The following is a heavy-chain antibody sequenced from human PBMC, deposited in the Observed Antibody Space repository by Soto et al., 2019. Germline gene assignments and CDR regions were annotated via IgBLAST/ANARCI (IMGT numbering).Heavy chain of an antibody. Sequence: SSETLSLTCAVSGGSISGSYYYWGWLRQSPGKGPEWIGSVFYTGFTSYNPSLESRVTISVDTSKNQFSLKLSSVTAADTAVYYCARGLGRYDFWSGYYTVYYYGMDVWGQGTTVT. CDR1: GGSISGSYYY. CDR2: VFYTGFT. J-gene: IGHJ6*02. CDR3: ARGLGRYDFWSGYYTVYYYGMDV. V-gene: IGHV4-39*07. D-gene: IGHD3-3*01.